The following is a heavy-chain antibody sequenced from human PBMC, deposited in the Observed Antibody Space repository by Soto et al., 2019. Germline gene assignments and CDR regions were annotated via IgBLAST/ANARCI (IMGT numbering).Heavy chain of an antibody. D-gene: IGHD3-22*01. CDR1: GFTVSSNY. Sequence: PGGSLRLSCAASGFTVSSNYMSWVRQAPGKGLEWVSVIYSGGSTYYADSVKGRFTISRDNSKNTLYLQMNSLRAEDTAVYYCARDPGADSSGYYYKRAHDAFDIWGQGTMVTVSS. CDR2: IYSGGST. CDR3: ARDPGADSSGYYYKRAHDAFDI. J-gene: IGHJ3*02. V-gene: IGHV3-53*01.